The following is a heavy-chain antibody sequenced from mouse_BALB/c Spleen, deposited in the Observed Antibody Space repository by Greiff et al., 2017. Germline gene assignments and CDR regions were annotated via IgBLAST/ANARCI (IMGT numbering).Heavy chain of an antibody. D-gene: IGHD1-1*01. V-gene: IGHV1-85*01. Sequence: QVQLQQSGAELVKPGASVKLSCKASGYTFTSYDINWVRQRPEQGLEWIGWIFPGDGSTKYNQKFKDKATLTADKSSSTAYMQLSSLTSEDSAVYYCASSITTVVAKYYAMDYWGQGTSVTVSS. CDR3: ASSITTVVAKYYAMDY. CDR2: IFPGDGST. J-gene: IGHJ4*01. CDR1: GYTFTSYD.